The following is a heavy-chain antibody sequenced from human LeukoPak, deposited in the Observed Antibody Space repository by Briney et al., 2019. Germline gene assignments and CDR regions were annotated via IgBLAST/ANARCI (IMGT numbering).Heavy chain of an antibody. D-gene: IGHD3-3*01. CDR2: IWYDGSNK. CDR1: GFTFSSYD. CDR3: AKDLLSGQWDYYGMDV. Sequence: GRSLRLSCAASGFTFSSYDMHWVRQAPGKGLEWVSVIWYDGSNKYYADSVKGRFTISRDNSKNTLYLQMNSLRAEDAAVYYCAKDLLSGQWDYYGMDVWGQGTTVTVSS. J-gene: IGHJ6*02. V-gene: IGHV3-33*06.